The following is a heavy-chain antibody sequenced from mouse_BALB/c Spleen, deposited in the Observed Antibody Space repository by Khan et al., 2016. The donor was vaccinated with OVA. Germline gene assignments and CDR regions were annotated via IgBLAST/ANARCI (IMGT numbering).Heavy chain of an antibody. CDR1: GYSFTSYW. Sequence: EVQLKQSGTVLARPGASVKMSCKASGYSFTSYWMHWVKQRPGLGLEWIGAIYPGISDTRYNQKFKGKAKLTAVTSASTAYMELSSLTNEDSAVYDCTRSYDSYYLDYWGQGTPLTVSS. J-gene: IGHJ2*01. CDR2: IYPGISDT. CDR3: TRSYDSYYLDY. D-gene: IGHD2-4*01. V-gene: IGHV1-5*01.